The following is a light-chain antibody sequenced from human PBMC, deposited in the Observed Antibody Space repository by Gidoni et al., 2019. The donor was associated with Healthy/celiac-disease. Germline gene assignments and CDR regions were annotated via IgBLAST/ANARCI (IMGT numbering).Light chain of an antibody. CDR2: GAS. CDR1: QRVSSSY. J-gene: IGKJ1*01. V-gene: IGKV3-20*01. Sequence: EIVLTQSPGTLSLSPGERATRSCRASQRVSSSYLAWYQQKPGQAPRLLIYGASRRATGIPDRFSGSGSGTDFTLTIRRLEPEDFAVYYCQQYGSSWTFGQGTKVEIK. CDR3: QQYGSSWT.